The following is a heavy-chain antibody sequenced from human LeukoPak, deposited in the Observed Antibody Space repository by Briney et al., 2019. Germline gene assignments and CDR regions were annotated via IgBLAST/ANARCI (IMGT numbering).Heavy chain of an antibody. CDR1: GFSFSSYA. Sequence: PGGSLRLSCAASGFSFSSYAIHWVRQAPGKGLEWVALISHNGGRKDYADSVKGRFTIDRDNSKNTVYLQMNSLRPDDTGIYSCARQESRNYQYEGLDYWGQGNLVTVSS. V-gene: IGHV3-30*04. D-gene: IGHD3-16*01. J-gene: IGHJ4*02. CDR2: ISHNGGRK. CDR3: ARQESRNYQYEGLDY.